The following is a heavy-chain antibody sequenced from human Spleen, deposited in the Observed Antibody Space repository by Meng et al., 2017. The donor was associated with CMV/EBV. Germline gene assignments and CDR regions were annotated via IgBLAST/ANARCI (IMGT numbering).Heavy chain of an antibody. Sequence: ASVKVSCKASGYIFSGYYMHWVRQAPGQGLEWMGWLNPNGGATVYAQKFEGRVTMTRDTSISTAYMELSRLRSDDTAVYYCARGGNSVGYYYYGMDVWGQGTTVTVSS. V-gene: IGHV1-2*02. CDR2: LNPNGGAT. CDR1: GYIFSGYY. J-gene: IGHJ6*02. D-gene: IGHD4-23*01. CDR3: ARGGNSVGYYYYGMDV.